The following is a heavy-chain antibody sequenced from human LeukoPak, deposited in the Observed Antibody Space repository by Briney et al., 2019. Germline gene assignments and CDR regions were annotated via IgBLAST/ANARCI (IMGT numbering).Heavy chain of an antibody. V-gene: IGHV1-2*06. CDR1: GYTFTGYY. D-gene: IGHD6-19*01. CDR2: INPNSGGT. CDR3: ARGGWDYRGYNDYSSGLTFDY. J-gene: IGHJ4*02. Sequence: ASVKVSCTASGYTFTGYYMHWVPQAPGQGLEWMGRINPNSGGTNYAQKSQGRVTMTRDTSISTAYMELSRLRSDDTAVYYCARGGWDYRGYNDYSSGLTFDYWGQGTLVTVSS.